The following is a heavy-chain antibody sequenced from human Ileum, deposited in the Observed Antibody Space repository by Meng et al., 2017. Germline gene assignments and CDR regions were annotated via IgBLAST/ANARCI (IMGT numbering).Heavy chain of an antibody. V-gene: IGHV1-8*01. CDR3: ARVVSSGTFGDWFDP. D-gene: IGHD3-10*01. CDR1: GYTFTSYD. CDR2: MSPNSGNT. J-gene: IGHJ5*02. Sequence: QVQLVQAEAEGRKPGAAVKGCCRASGYTFTSYDIHWVRQAPGQGLEWMGWMSPNSGNTGYSQNFQGRVTLTRSTPLRTVYMELSSLQSEDTAVYYCARVVSSGTFGDWFDPWGQGTLVTVSS.